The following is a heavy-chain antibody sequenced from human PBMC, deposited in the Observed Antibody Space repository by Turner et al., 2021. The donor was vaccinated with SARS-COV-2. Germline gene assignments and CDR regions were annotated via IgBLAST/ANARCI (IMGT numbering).Heavy chain of an antibody. CDR3: AKDPVRYDSSQSFAFDI. J-gene: IGHJ3*02. CDR1: VITCSSSW. Sequence: EVQLVASGGVLVQPGGSLRLSGAACVITCSSSWMTWDRQAPGKGMEWVASIKQDGSEKYDVDAVKCRFTISRDNAKNSLDLQMNSLTAEDTALYYCAKDPVRYDSSQSFAFDIWGQGTTVTVSS. V-gene: IGHV3-7*03. CDR2: IKQDGSEK. D-gene: IGHD3-22*01.